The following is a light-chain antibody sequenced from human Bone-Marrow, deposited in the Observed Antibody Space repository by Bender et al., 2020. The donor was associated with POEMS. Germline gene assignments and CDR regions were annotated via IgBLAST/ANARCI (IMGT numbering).Light chain of an antibody. CDR1: DLGDKY. CDR3: QAWDTYSVI. V-gene: IGLV3-1*01. J-gene: IGLJ2*01. CDR2: RDT. Sequence: SYEVTQPPSVSVSPGQTANITCSGDDLGDKYVAWYQQKPGQSPVLVIYRDTKRPSGIPERFSGSNSGNTATLTISGTQAMDEADYYCQAWDTYSVIFGGGTKLTVL.